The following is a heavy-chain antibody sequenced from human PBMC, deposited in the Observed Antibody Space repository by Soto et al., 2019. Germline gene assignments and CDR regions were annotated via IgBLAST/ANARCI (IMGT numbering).Heavy chain of an antibody. CDR2: IYYSGST. CDR1: GGSISSGGYY. Sequence: QVQLQESGPGLVKPSQTLSLTCTVSGGSISSGGYYWSWIRQHPGKGLEWIGYIYYSGSTYYNPSLKSRVTISVDTSKNQFSLKLSSVTAADTAVYYCAIVGTLQGSGWENWFDPWGQGTLVTVSS. V-gene: IGHV4-31*03. D-gene: IGHD6-19*01. J-gene: IGHJ5*02. CDR3: AIVGTLQGSGWENWFDP.